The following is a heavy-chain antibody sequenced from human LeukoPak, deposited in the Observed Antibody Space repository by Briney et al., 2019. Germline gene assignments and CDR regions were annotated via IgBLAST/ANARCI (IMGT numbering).Heavy chain of an antibody. V-gene: IGHV3-7*03. Sequence: PGGSLRLSCAASEFSFSTSWMSWVRQAPGKGLEWVANIKADGSDTYYGDSVKGRFIISRDNAKNSLYLQMNRLGAEDSAVYFCARDQGSGWLSVYWGQGTLVTVSS. CDR1: EFSFSTSW. CDR3: ARDQGSGWLSVY. D-gene: IGHD6-19*01. CDR2: IKADGSDT. J-gene: IGHJ4*02.